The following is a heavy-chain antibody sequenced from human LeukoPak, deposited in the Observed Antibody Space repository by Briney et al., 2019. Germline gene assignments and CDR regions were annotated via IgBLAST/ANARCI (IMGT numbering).Heavy chain of an antibody. J-gene: IGHJ4*02. Sequence: PGGSLSLFCAASGFFFRTYRMNWVRQSPGKGLEWISYINSNGRTTNYADSVKGRFTISRDNSKNTLYLQMNSLRAEDTAVYYCANSLSGWSPNWGQGTLVTVSS. CDR3: ANSLSGWSPN. CDR1: GFFFRTYR. CDR2: INSNGRTT. D-gene: IGHD6-19*01. V-gene: IGHV3-48*01.